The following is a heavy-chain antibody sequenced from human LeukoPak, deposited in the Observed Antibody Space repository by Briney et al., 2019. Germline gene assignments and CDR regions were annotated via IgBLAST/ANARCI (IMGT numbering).Heavy chain of an antibody. Sequence: SETLSLTCAVYGGSFSGYYWSWIRQPPGKGLEWIGEINHSGSTNYNPSLKSRVTISVDTSKNQFSLKLGSVTAADTAVYYRASYCSSTSCYDMDVWGKGTTVTVSS. CDR1: GGSFSGYY. CDR3: ASYCSSTSCYDMDV. J-gene: IGHJ6*03. V-gene: IGHV4-34*01. CDR2: INHSGST. D-gene: IGHD2-2*01.